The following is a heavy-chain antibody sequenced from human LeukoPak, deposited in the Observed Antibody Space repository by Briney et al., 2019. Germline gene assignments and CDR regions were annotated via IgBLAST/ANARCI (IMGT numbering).Heavy chain of an antibody. CDR3: VRDAKEGQLLDRSV. CDR2: ITTTGDTK. D-gene: IGHD2-2*01. V-gene: IGHV3-48*01. J-gene: IGHJ6*04. CDR1: GFILSDYR. Sequence: PGGSLRLSCGGSGFILSDYRMDRVRQAPGKGGEWGSLITTTGDTKYYADSVKGRSTISRDNAKNSLSLQMNSLRADDTAVYYCVRDAKEGQLLDRSVWGKETTVIVSS.